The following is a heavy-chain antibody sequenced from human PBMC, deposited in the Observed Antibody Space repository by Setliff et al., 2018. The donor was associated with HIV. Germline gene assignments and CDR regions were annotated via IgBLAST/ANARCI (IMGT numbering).Heavy chain of an antibody. CDR3: ARGATLLPGYSDRWEYFYMDV. Sequence: PSETLSLTCAVYGGSFSEYYWSWIRQSPGKGLAWIGEINHSGSTHYNPPLKSRATISVDTSKNQFSLRLNSVTAADTAVYYCARGATLLPGYSDRWEYFYMDVWGKGTTVTVSS. CDR1: GGSFSEYY. J-gene: IGHJ6*03. D-gene: IGHD5-12*01. V-gene: IGHV4-34*01. CDR2: INHSGST.